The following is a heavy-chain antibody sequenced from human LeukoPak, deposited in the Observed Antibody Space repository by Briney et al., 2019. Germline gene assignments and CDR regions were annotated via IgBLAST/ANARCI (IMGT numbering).Heavy chain of an antibody. CDR3: ARYGGATTGYNWFDP. V-gene: IGHV1-46*01. CDR2: INPSGGSP. CDR1: GYTFISNY. D-gene: IGHD1-26*01. J-gene: IGHJ5*02. Sequence: ASVKVSCKAYGYTFISNYLNWVRQAPGQGLEWVGIINPSGGSPSYAQKFQGRVTMTRDMSTSTVYMTLSSLKSEDTAVYYCARYGGATTGYNWFDPWGQGTLVTVSS.